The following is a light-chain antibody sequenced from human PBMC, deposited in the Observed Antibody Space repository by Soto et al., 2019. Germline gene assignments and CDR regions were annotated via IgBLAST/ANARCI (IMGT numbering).Light chain of an antibody. Sequence: QSALTQPASVSGSPGQSITISCTGTSSDVGRYNYVSWYQQHPGKAPKLMIYEVSNRPSGVSNRFFGSKSGNTASLTISGLQAEDEADYYCSSYTSSSTRVFGGGTKLTVL. J-gene: IGLJ3*02. CDR1: SSDVGRYNY. CDR2: EVS. V-gene: IGLV2-14*01. CDR3: SSYTSSSTRV.